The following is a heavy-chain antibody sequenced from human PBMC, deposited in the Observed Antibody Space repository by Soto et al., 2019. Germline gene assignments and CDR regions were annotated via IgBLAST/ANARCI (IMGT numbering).Heavy chain of an antibody. Sequence: EVQLLESGGGLVQPGGSLRLSCAASGFTFSSYAMSWVRQAPGKGLEWVSAISGSGGSTYYADSVKGRFTISRDNSKNTLYLQRNSLRAEDTAVYYCANLWFGELLPFDYWGQGTLVTVSS. D-gene: IGHD3-10*01. CDR3: ANLWFGELLPFDY. V-gene: IGHV3-23*01. CDR2: ISGSGGST. J-gene: IGHJ4*02. CDR1: GFTFSSYA.